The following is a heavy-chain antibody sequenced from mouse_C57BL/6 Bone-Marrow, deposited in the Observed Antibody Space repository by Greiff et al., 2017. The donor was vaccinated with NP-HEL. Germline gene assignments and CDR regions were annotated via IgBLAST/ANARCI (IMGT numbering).Heavy chain of an antibody. CDR3: ASSSLFDY. CDR2: IYPGNSDT. V-gene: IGHV1-5*01. J-gene: IGHJ2*01. Sequence: EVMLVESGTVLARPGASVKMSCKTSGYTFTSYWMRWVKQRPGQGLEWIGAIYPGNSDTSYNQKFKGTAKLTAVTSASTAYMELRSLTNEDSAVYYCASSSLFDYWGQGTTLTVSS. CDR1: GYTFTSYW. D-gene: IGHD1-1*01.